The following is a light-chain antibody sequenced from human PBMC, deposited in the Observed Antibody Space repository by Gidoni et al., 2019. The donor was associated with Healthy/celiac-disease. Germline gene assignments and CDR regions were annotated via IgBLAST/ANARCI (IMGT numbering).Light chain of an antibody. CDR2: DAS. Sequence: DIQMTQSPSSLSASVGDRVTITCQASQDISNYLNWYQQKPGKAPKLLIYDASHLETGVPSRFSGSGSGTDFTFTISSLQPEDIATYYCQQYDNSLTFGGGTKVEIK. CDR3: QQYDNSLT. J-gene: IGKJ4*01. CDR1: QDISNY. V-gene: IGKV1-33*01.